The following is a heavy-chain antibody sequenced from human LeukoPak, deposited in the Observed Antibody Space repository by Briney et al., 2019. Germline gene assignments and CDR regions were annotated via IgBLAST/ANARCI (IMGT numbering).Heavy chain of an antibody. V-gene: IGHV4-38-2*02. J-gene: IGHJ4*02. CDR2: IFHSGST. CDR3: ARIKKYCSGGSCYPYYFDY. Sequence: PSETLSPTCTVSGYSISSGYYWGWIRQPPGKGLEWIGSIFHSGSTYYNPSLKSRVTISVDTSKNQFSLRLSSVTAADTAVYYCARIKKYCSGGSCYPYYFDYWGQGTLVTVSS. CDR1: GYSISSGYY. D-gene: IGHD2-15*01.